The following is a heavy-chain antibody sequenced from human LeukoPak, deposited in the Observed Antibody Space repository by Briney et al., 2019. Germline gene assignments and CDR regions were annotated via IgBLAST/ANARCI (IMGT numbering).Heavy chain of an antibody. CDR1: GFTFSNYE. V-gene: IGHV3-48*01. Sequence: GGSLRLSCTASGFTFSNYEMNWVRQAPGKGLEWVSYISSSSSTIYYADSVKGRFTISRDNAKNSLYLQMNSLRAEDTAVYYCAREDSSGYNYWGQGTLVTVSS. D-gene: IGHD3-22*01. CDR3: AREDSSGYNY. CDR2: ISSSSSTI. J-gene: IGHJ4*02.